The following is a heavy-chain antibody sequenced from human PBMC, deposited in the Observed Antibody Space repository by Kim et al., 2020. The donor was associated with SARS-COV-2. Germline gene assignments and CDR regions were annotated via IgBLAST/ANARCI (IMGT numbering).Heavy chain of an antibody. Sequence: GGSLRLSCAASGFTFSSHAMSWVRQAPGKGLAWVSAISGSGGTIYYADSGKGRFTISRDNSNNTLYLQMTSLRAEDTAVYFCARDRNYFYGMDVWGQGTTVTVSS. CDR2: ISGSGGTI. J-gene: IGHJ6*02. CDR3: ARDRNYFYGMDV. V-gene: IGHV3-23*01. CDR1: GFTFSSHA.